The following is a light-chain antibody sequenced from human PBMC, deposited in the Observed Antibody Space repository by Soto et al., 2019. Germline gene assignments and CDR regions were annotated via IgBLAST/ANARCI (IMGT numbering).Light chain of an antibody. CDR1: QSVSSN. J-gene: IGKJ1*01. CDR3: QQYNNWPL. CDR2: GAS. V-gene: IGKV3-15*01. Sequence: EILFTHAAAALSVSPGERATLSCRASQSVSSNLAWYQQKPGQAPRLLIYGASTRATGIPARFSGSGSGTEFTLTISSLQSEDFAVYYCQQYNNWPLFGQGTKVDIK.